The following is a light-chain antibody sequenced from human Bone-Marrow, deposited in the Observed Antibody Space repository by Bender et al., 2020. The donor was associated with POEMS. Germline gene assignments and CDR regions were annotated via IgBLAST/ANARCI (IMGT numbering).Light chain of an antibody. CDR3: AAWEDSLNGWV. Sequence: SSELTQDPAVSVALGQTVRITCQGDSLRNYYASWYQQKPGQAPVLVIYVKNNRPSGVPDRFSGSKSGTSASLAISGLQSEDEADYYCAAWEDSLNGWVFGGGTKLTVL. V-gene: IGLV3-19*01. CDR2: VKN. J-gene: IGLJ3*02. CDR1: SLRNYY.